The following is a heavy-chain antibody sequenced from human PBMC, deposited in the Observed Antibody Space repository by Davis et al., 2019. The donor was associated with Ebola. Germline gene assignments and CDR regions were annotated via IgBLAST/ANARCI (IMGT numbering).Heavy chain of an antibody. CDR3: ARRHCSSTSCSWFDP. D-gene: IGHD2-2*01. V-gene: IGHV5-51*01. Sequence: GESLKISCKGSGYSFTSYWIGWVRQMPGKGLEWMGIIYPGDSDTRYSPSFQGQVTISADKSISTAYLQWSSLKASDTAMYYCARRHCSSTSCSWFDPWGQGTLVTVSS. J-gene: IGHJ5*02. CDR2: IYPGDSDT. CDR1: GYSFTSYW.